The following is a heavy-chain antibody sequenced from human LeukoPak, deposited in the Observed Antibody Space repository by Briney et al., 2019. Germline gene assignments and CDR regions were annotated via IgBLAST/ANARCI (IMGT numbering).Heavy chain of an antibody. V-gene: IGHV1-69*05. CDR1: GGTFSSYA. CDR2: IIPIFGTA. J-gene: IGHJ5*02. Sequence: GASVTVSCKASGGTFSSYAISWVRQAPGQGLEWMGGIIPIFGTANYAQKFQGRVAITTDESTSTAYMELSSLRSEDTAVYYCARDMRELEWDTAVGGFDPWGQGTLVTVSS. CDR3: ARDMRELEWDTAVGGFDP. D-gene: IGHD3-3*01.